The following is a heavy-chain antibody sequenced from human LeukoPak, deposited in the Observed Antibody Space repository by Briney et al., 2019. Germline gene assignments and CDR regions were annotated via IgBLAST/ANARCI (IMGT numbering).Heavy chain of an antibody. CDR3: ARFSLDSSWYLGDY. CDR2: IKLDGSEK. CDR1: GFTFIIYW. V-gene: IGHV3-7*01. D-gene: IGHD6-13*01. J-gene: IGHJ4*02. Sequence: GGSLRLSWAASGFTFIIYWMSWVRQAPGKGLEWVANIKLDGSEKYYVDSVKGRFTISRDNAKNSLYLQMNSLRAEDTAVYYCARFSLDSSWYLGDYWGQGTLVTVSS.